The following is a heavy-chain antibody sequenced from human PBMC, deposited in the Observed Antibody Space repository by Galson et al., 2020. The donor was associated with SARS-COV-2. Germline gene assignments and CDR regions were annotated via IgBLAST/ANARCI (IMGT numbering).Heavy chain of an antibody. J-gene: IGHJ6*02. CDR2: INHSGSA. V-gene: IGHV4-34*01. CDR1: VGSFSGFS. CDR3: ARGRIGVVPAPILGLGPYYEYYAMDV. D-gene: IGHD2-2*01. Sequence: QMETSETLSLTCAVYVGSFSGFSWSWIRQSPGKGLEWIGEINHSGSANYNPSLKSRVTISVDPSKNQFSLKLTPVTAAETGVYYCARGRIGVVPAPILGLGPYYEYYAMDVWGQGTTIIVSS.